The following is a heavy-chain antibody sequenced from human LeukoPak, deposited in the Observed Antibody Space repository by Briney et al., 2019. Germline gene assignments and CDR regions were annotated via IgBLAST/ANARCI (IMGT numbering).Heavy chain of an antibody. Sequence: SQTLSLTCTVSGGSISSGSYYWSWIRQPAGKGLEWIGRIYTSGSTNYNPSLKSRVTISVDTSKNQFSLKLSSVTAADTAVYYCARERVVVVPAARLYYFDYWGQGTLVTVSS. J-gene: IGHJ4*02. CDR1: GGSISSGSYY. CDR3: ARERVVVVPAARLYYFDY. D-gene: IGHD2-2*01. CDR2: IYTSGST. V-gene: IGHV4-61*02.